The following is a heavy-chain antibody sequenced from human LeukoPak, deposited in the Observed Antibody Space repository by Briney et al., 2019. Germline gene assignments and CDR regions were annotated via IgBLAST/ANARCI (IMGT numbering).Heavy chain of an antibody. CDR1: GGSISSYY. J-gene: IGHJ5*02. V-gene: IGHV4-59*08. CDR3: ARPNYYYDSSGYFGGWFDP. D-gene: IGHD3-22*01. CDR2: IYYSGST. Sequence: SETLSLTCTVSGGSISSYYWSWIRQPPGKGLEWIGYIYYSGSTNYNPSLKSRVTISVDTSKNQFSLKLSSVTAADTAVYYCARPNYYYDSSGYFGGWFDPWGQGTLVTVSS.